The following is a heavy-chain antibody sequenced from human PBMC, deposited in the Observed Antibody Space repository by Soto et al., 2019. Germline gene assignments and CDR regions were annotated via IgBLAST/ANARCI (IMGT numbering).Heavy chain of an antibody. Sequence: LRLSCAASGFTFSSYSMNWVRQAPGKGLEWVSSISSSSSYIYYADSVKGRFTISRDNAKNSLYLQMDSLRAEDTAVYYCARDHVDYGDYPSLVDGMDVWGQGTTVTVSS. J-gene: IGHJ6*02. V-gene: IGHV3-21*01. CDR3: ARDHVDYGDYPSLVDGMDV. CDR2: ISSSSSYI. CDR1: GFTFSSYS. D-gene: IGHD4-17*01.